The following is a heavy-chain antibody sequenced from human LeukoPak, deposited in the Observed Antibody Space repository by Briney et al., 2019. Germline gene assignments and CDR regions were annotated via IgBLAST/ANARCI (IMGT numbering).Heavy chain of an antibody. Sequence: ASVKVSCKASGYTFTSYYMHWVRQAPGQGLEWMGIINPSGGSTSYAQKFQGRVTMTRDTSTSTVYMELSSLRSEDTAVYYCARTPSNSGYDFFSWFDPWGQGTLVTASS. CDR2: INPSGGST. J-gene: IGHJ5*02. V-gene: IGHV1-46*01. D-gene: IGHD5-12*01. CDR3: ARTPSNSGYDFFSWFDP. CDR1: GYTFTSYY.